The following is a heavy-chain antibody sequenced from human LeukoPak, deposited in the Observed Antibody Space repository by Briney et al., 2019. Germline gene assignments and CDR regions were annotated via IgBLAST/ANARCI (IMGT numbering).Heavy chain of an antibody. J-gene: IGHJ5*02. Sequence: PGGSLRLSCVASGFTFSTHTMNWVRPAPGKGLVWVSRINSDGSSTSYADSVKGRFTISRDNAKNTLYLQMNSLRAEDTAVYYCARAIAVTGTGGYHWGQGTLVTVSS. CDR1: GFTFSTHT. D-gene: IGHD6-19*01. V-gene: IGHV3-74*01. CDR3: ARAIAVTGTGGYH. CDR2: INSDGSST.